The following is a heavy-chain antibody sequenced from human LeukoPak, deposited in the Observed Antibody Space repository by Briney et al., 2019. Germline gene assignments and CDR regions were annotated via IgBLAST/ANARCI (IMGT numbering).Heavy chain of an antibody. CDR1: GFTFSSYG. D-gene: IGHD6-13*01. V-gene: IGHV3-30*18. Sequence: GRSLRLSCAASGFTFSSYGMHWVRQAPGKGLEWVAVISYDGSNKYYADSVKGRFTISRDNSKNTLYLQMSSLRAEDTAVYYCVKGDLAAAGLFDYWGQGTLVTASS. J-gene: IGHJ4*02. CDR3: VKGDLAAAGLFDY. CDR2: ISYDGSNK.